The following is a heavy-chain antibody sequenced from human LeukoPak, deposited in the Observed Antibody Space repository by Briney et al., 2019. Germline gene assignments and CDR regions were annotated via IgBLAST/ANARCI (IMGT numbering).Heavy chain of an antibody. CDR1: GYSFTSYW. J-gene: IGHJ6*02. CDR2: IYPGDSDT. Sequence: GESLKISCKGSGYSFTSYWIGWVRQMPGKGLEWMGIIYPGDSDTRYSPSFQGQVTISADKSISTAYLQWSSLKASDAAMYYCARQRGATSHYYGMDVWGQGTTVTVSS. CDR3: ARQRGATSHYYGMDV. D-gene: IGHD2-2*01. V-gene: IGHV5-51*01.